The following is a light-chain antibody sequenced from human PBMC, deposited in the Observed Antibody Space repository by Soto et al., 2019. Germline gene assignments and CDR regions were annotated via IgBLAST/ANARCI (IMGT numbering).Light chain of an antibody. J-gene: IGKJ4*01. CDR1: QSIGRL. CDR3: QQYSRYPLS. Sequence: DIQMTQSPSTLSASVGDRVTIACRSSQSIGRLLAWYQGKPGKAPELLLHDASNLETGVLLRFCGSGSGTEFTLTISSLLPDDFATYYLQQYSRYPLSCGGGTKVE. V-gene: IGKV1-5*01. CDR2: DAS.